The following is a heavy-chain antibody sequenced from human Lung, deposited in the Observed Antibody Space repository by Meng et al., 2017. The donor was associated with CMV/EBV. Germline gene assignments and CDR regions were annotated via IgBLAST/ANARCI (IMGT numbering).Heavy chain of an antibody. V-gene: IGHV1-2*06. CDR1: GYTFPGYY. CDR3: ARFGEVIDY. Sequence: KVSCKTSGYTFPGYYTHWVRQAPGQGLEWMGRIKPKSGATDYAQKFQGRVTLTRDTSINTAYMELNRLTSDDTAVYYCARFGEVIDYWGQGTLVTVSS. D-gene: IGHD3-10*01. CDR2: IKPKSGAT. J-gene: IGHJ4*02.